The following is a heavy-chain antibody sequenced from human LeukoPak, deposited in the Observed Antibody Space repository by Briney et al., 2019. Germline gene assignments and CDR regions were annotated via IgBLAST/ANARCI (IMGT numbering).Heavy chain of an antibody. D-gene: IGHD4-17*01. CDR1: GFTFSSYW. CDR2: IKQDGSEK. V-gene: IGHV3-7*01. J-gene: IGHJ5*02. CDR3: ARAPGEGWFDP. Sequence: HPGGSLRLSCAASGFTFSSYWMSWARQAPGKGLEWVASIKQDGSEKYYVDSVKGRFTISRDNAKNSLYLQMNSLRAEDTALYYCARAPGEGWFDPWGQGTLVTVSS.